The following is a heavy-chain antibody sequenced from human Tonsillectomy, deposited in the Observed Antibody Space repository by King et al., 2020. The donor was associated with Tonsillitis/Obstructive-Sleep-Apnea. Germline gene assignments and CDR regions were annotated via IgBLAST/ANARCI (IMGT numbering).Heavy chain of an antibody. CDR2: ISSSGSTI. CDR3: AREGAGSSWSDAFDI. D-gene: IGHD6-13*01. Sequence: VQLVESGGGLLQPGGSLRLSCAASGFTFSSFEMNWVRQAPGKGLEWISYISSSGSTIYYTDSVKGRFTISRDNAKNSLYLQMNSLRAEDTAVYYCAREGAGSSWSDAFDIWGLGTMVTVSS. J-gene: IGHJ3*02. V-gene: IGHV3-48*03. CDR1: GFTFSSFE.